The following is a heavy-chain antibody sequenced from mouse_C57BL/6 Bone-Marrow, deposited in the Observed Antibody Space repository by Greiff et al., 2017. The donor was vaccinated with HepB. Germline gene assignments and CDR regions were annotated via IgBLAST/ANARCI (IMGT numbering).Heavy chain of an antibody. CDR1: GYTFTSYW. CDR3: ARRYYGRAPHFDY. CDR2: IYPGSGST. D-gene: IGHD1-1*01. V-gene: IGHV1-55*01. Sequence: VQLQQSGAELVKPGASVKMSCKASGYTFTSYWITWVKQRPGQGLEWIGDIYPGSGSTNYNEKFKSKATLTVDTSSSTAYMQLSSLTSEDSAVYYCARRYYGRAPHFDYWGQGTTLTVSS. J-gene: IGHJ2*01.